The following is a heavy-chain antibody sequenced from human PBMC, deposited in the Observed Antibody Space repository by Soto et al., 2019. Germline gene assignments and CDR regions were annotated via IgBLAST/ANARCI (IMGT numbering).Heavy chain of an antibody. CDR1: GDTFTDYY. V-gene: IGHV1-46*01. J-gene: IGHJ4*02. D-gene: IGHD2-21*02. Sequence: QVQLMQSGAEVKKPGASVKVSCKASGDTFTDYYIHWVRQAPGQALEWMGTVNPSGGHTTYAQHFLGRVTMTRDTSTSTLYMELTSLTSEDTAVYYCARGGHVVVVTAALDYWGQGTLVTVSS. CDR2: VNPSGGHT. CDR3: ARGGHVVVVTAALDY.